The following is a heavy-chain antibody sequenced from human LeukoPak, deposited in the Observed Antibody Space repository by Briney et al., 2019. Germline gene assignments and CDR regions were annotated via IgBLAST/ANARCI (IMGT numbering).Heavy chain of an antibody. Sequence: PGGSLRLSCAASGFSVRYARMNWVRQAPGKGLEWIGRFTSKSDGGTTDYTAPVKGRFTIPSDDSRNTLYLQMNSLKTEDTAVYYCATESNGYNYYWGQGTLVTVSS. CDR1: GFSVRYAR. D-gene: IGHD3-22*01. CDR3: ATESNGYNYY. CDR2: FTSKSDGGTT. V-gene: IGHV3-15*01. J-gene: IGHJ4*02.